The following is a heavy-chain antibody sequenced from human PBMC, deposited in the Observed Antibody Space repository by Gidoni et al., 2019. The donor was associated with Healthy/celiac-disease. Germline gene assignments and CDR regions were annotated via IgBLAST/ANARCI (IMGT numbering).Heavy chain of an antibody. CDR2: IYYSGST. Sequence: QVQLQESGPGLVKPSETLSLTCTVSGGSISSYYWSWIRQPPGKGLEWIGYIYYSGSTNYNPSLKSRVTISVDTSKNQFSLKLSSVTAADTAVYYCAREGGITMVRGVISYYYYGMDVWGQGTTVTVSS. CDR1: GGSISSYY. V-gene: IGHV4-59*01. J-gene: IGHJ6*02. CDR3: AREGGITMVRGVISYYYYGMDV. D-gene: IGHD3-10*01.